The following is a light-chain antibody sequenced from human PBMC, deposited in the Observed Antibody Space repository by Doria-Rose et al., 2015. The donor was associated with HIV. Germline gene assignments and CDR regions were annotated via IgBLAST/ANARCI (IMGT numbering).Light chain of an antibody. V-gene: IGKV3-15*01. J-gene: IGKJ1*01. CDR1: QSVNSN. CDR2: GAS. CDR3: QQYDNWPRT. Sequence: MTQSPATLSVSPGQRATLSCRASQSVNSNCAWYQQSPGQAPRLLLYGASTRATGIPARFSGSGSGTEFTLTISSLQSEDSAIYHCQQYDNWPRTFGQGTKVEI.